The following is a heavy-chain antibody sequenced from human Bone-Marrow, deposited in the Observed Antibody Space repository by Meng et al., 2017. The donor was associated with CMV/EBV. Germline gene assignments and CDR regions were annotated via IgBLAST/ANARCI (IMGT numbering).Heavy chain of an antibody. Sequence: TLRSYGLHWVRQAPSKGLEWVALISFHGSDKYYAESVKGRIAISRDNSKNTLSLQMDSLRPDDTAVYYCAKDSQYCSGGSCYGYLDDWGQGALVTVSS. V-gene: IGHV3-30*18. J-gene: IGHJ4*02. CDR2: ISFHGSDK. CDR1: TLRSYG. D-gene: IGHD2-15*01. CDR3: AKDSQYCSGGSCYGYLDD.